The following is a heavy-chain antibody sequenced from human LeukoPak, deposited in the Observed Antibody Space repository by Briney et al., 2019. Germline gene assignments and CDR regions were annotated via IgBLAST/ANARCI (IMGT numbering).Heavy chain of an antibody. Sequence: PGGSLRLSCAASGFTFSSYAMHWVRQAPGKGLEWVAVISYDGSNKYYADSVKGRFTISRDNSKNTLYLQMNSLRAEDTAVYYCARECGGDCYPAFDYWGQGTLVTVSS. CDR1: GFTFSSYA. CDR2: ISYDGSNK. J-gene: IGHJ4*02. D-gene: IGHD2-21*02. CDR3: ARECGGDCYPAFDY. V-gene: IGHV3-30-3*01.